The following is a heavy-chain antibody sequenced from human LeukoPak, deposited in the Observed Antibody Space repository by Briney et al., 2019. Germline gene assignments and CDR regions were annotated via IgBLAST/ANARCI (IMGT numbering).Heavy chain of an antibody. V-gene: IGHV3-23*01. Sequence: PGGSLRLSCAASGFTFSSYAMSWVRQAPGKGLEWISAISGSGGSTYYADSVKGRFTISRDNSKNTLYLQMNSLRAEDTAVYYCAKAYYYDNSGFPQNYFDYWGQGTLVTVSS. CDR2: ISGSGGST. CDR1: GFTFSSYA. CDR3: AKAYYYDNSGFPQNYFDY. D-gene: IGHD3-22*01. J-gene: IGHJ4*02.